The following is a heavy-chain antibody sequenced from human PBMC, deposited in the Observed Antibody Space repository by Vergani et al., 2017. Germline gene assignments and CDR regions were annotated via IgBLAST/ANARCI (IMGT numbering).Heavy chain of an antibody. J-gene: IGHJ5*02. V-gene: IGHV4-31*03. CDR3: ARAILSPKVRGVKGRWFDP. D-gene: IGHD3-10*01. CDR1: GGSISSGGYY. CDR2: IYYSGST. Sequence: QVQLQESGPGLVKPSQTLSLTCTVSGGSISSGGYYWSWIRRHPGKGLEWIGYIYYSGSTYYNPSLKSRVTISVDTSKNQFSLKLSSVTAADTAVYYCARAILSPKVRGVKGRWFDPWGQGTLVTVSS.